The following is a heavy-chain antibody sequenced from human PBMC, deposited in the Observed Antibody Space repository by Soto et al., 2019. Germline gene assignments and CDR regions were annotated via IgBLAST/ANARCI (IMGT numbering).Heavy chain of an antibody. V-gene: IGHV3-23*01. CDR1: GFIFSNYG. CDR3: AGIVATIY. CDR2: ITGTGGYT. J-gene: IGHJ4*01. D-gene: IGHD5-12*01. Sequence: GGSLRLSCAASGFIFSNYGMSWVRQAPGKGLEWVSAITGTGGYTYYADSVKGRFTISRDNSKSTLYLQMSNLRAEDTAVYYCAGIVATIYWGQGTLVTSPQ.